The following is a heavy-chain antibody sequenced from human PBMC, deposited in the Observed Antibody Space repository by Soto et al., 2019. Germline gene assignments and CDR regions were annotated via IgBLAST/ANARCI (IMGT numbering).Heavy chain of an antibody. CDR3: QSYCSGGSCDRTNAFDI. V-gene: IGHV3-23*01. CDR1: GFTFSSYA. Sequence: EVQLLESGGGLAQPGGSLRLSCAASGFTFSSYAMSWVRQAPGKGLEWVSAISGSGGSTHYADSVKGRFTISRDNSRNTLYLQMNGMRADDTVVYYCQSYCSGGSCDRTNAFDIWGQGTMVTVCS. J-gene: IGHJ3*02. D-gene: IGHD2-15*01. CDR2: ISGSGGST.